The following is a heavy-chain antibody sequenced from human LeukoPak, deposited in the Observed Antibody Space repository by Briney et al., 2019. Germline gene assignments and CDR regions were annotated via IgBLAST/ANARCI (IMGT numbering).Heavy chain of an antibody. J-gene: IGHJ4*02. V-gene: IGHV3-9*01. D-gene: IGHD3-22*01. CDR3: AKDYDSSGYRPYFDY. CDR2: ISWNSGSI. CDR1: GFTFDDYA. Sequence: GRSLRLSCAASGFTFDDYAMHWVRQAPGKGLEWVSGISWNSGSIGYADSVEGRFTISRDNAKNSLYLQMNSLRAEDTALYYCAKDYDSSGYRPYFDYWGQGTLVTVSS.